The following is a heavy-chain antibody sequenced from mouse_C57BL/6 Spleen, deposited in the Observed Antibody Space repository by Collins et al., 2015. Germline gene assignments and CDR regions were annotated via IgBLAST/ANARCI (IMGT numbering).Heavy chain of an antibody. CDR2: IYPGSGST. CDR3: ARGDYYGSSEAY. CDR1: GYTFTSYW. J-gene: IGHJ3*01. V-gene: IGHV1-55*01. Sequence: QVQLQQPGAELVKPGASVKMSCKASGYTFTSYWITWVKQRPGQGLEWIGDIYPGSGSTNYNEKFKSKATLTVDTSSSTAYMQLSSLTSEDSAVYYCARGDYYGSSEAYWGQGTLVTVSA. D-gene: IGHD1-1*01.